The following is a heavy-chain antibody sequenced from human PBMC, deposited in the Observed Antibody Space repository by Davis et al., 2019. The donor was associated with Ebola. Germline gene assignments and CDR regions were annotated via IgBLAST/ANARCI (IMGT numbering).Heavy chain of an antibody. J-gene: IGHJ4*02. V-gene: IGHV1-18*04. Sequence: AASVKVSCKASGYTFTNYGITWVRQAPGQGLEWMGWINPHNGNTNYAQNVQGRVIMTSDTATTTAYMEVGSLRSDDTAVYYCARSFDYWGQGTLVTVSS. CDR3: ARSFDY. CDR2: INPHNGNT. CDR1: GYTFTNYG.